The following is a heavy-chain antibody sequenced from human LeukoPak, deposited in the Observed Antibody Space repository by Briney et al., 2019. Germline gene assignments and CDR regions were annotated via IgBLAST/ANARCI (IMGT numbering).Heavy chain of an antibody. CDR1: GGTFSSYT. V-gene: IGHV1-18*01. Sequence: ASVKVSCKASGGTFSSYTISWVRQAPGQGLEWMGWISAYNGNTNYAQKLQGRVTMTTDTSTSTAYMELRSLRSDDTAVYYCARVDCSSTSCHYYYYYMDVWGKGTTVTVSS. CDR3: ARVDCSSTSCHYYYYYMDV. J-gene: IGHJ6*03. D-gene: IGHD2-2*01. CDR2: ISAYNGNT.